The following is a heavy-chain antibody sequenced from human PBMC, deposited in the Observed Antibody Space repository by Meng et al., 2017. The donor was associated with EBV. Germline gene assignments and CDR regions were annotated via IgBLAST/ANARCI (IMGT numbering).Heavy chain of an antibody. J-gene: IGHJ4*02. CDR1: GISLSTSGVG. CDR3: AHSKYYSDSGGYWDYFDD. V-gene: IGHV2-5*02. CDR2: IYWDDAK. D-gene: IGHD3-10*01. Sequence: KESGPTLVKPTQTLLLTCTFSGISLSTSGVGVGWIRQPPGKALEWLAVIYWDDAKRYSPSLKNRLTITKDTSKNQVVLTMTNMDPVDTATYFCAHSKYYSDSGGYWDYFDDWGQGTLVTVSS.